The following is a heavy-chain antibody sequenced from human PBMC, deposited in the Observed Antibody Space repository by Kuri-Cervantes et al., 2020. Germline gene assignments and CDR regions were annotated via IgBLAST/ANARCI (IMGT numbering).Heavy chain of an antibody. Sequence: GGSLRLSCAASGFTFSNAWMSWVRQAPGKGLEWVGRIKSKTDGGTTDYAAPVKGRFTISRDNSKNTLYLQMNSLRAEDTAVYYCAREGAARPRENYYYGMDVWGQGTTVTVSS. CDR1: GFTFSNAW. V-gene: IGHV3-15*01. CDR3: AREGAARPRENYYYGMDV. J-gene: IGHJ6*02. D-gene: IGHD6-6*01. CDR2: IKSKTDGGTT.